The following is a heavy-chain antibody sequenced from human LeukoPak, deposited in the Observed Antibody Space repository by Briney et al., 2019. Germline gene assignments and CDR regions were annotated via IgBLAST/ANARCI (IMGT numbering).Heavy chain of an antibody. V-gene: IGHV4-59*08. CDR2: IYVTGN. J-gene: IGHJ6*03. D-gene: IGHD3-16*02. Sequence: SETLSLTCIVSGGSIGTYYWSWVRQSPGKGLEWIGYIYVTGNRYNPYLQSRDTISVDTSRNQFFLKMSSVTAADTAVYYCARHIGGGIEDMDVWGKGTKVTVSS. CDR1: GGSIGTYY. CDR3: ARHIGGGIEDMDV.